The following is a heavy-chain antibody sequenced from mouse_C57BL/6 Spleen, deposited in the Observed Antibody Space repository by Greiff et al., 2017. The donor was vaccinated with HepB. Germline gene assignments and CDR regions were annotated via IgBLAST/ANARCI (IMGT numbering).Heavy chain of an antibody. J-gene: IGHJ2*01. D-gene: IGHD1-1*01. CDR3: ASPPLYYGSSYGYFDY. V-gene: IGHV14-2*01. CDR1: GFNIKDYY. CDR2: IDPEDGET. Sequence: VQLQQSGAELVKPGASVKLSCTASGFNIKDYYMHWVKQRTEQGLECIGRIDPEDGETKYAPKFQGKAPITADTSSNTAYLQLSRLTSEDTAVYYCASPPLYYGSSYGYFDYWGQGTTLTVSS.